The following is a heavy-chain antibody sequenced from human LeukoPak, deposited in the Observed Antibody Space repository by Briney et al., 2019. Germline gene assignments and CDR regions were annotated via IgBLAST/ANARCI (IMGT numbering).Heavy chain of an antibody. Sequence: QAGGSLRLSSAASGIPFSSYWMSWVRQAPGKGLEWAANIKQDGSENYYVDSVKGRFTISRDNAKNPLYLQMNSLRAEDTAVYYCARETTYYDFWSGYYTGYYYYYYMDVWGKGTTVTVSS. CDR3: ARETTYYDFWSGYYTGYYYYYYMDV. D-gene: IGHD3-3*01. CDR2: IKQDGSEN. J-gene: IGHJ6*03. V-gene: IGHV3-7*01. CDR1: GIPFSSYW.